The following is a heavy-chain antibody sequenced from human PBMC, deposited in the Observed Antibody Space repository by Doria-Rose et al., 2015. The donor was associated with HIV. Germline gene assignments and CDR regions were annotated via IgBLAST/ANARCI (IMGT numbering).Heavy chain of an antibody. V-gene: IGHV3-30-3*01. J-gene: IGHJ3*02. CDR1: GFTFSSYA. CDR3: ARDRTGYNLQPVDAVDI. CDR2: ISYDGSNK. D-gene: IGHD3-9*01. Sequence: VQLLETGGGVVQPGRSLGLSCADSGFTFSSYAMHWVRQAPGKGLEWVAVISYDGSNKYYADSVKGRFTISRDNSKNTLYLQMNSLRAEDTAVYYCARDRTGYNLQPVDAVDIWGQGTMVTVSS.